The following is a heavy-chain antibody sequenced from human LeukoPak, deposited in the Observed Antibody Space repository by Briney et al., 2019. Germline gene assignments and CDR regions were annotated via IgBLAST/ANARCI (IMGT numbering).Heavy chain of an antibody. D-gene: IGHD3-10*01. Sequence: GGSLRLSCAASGFTVSSNYMTWVRQAPGKGLEWVSTIYSGGSTYYADSVKGRFTISRDNSKNTLYLQMNSLRAEDTAVYYCAKSYGSGTSPEYFQHWGQGTLVTVSS. CDR2: IYSGGST. J-gene: IGHJ1*01. V-gene: IGHV3-53*01. CDR3: AKSYGSGTSPEYFQH. CDR1: GFTVSSNY.